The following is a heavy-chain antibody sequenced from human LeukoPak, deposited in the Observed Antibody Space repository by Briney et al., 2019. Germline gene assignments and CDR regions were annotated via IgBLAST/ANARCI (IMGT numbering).Heavy chain of an antibody. CDR2: INPNSGDT. CDR3: ARELVMVVAATGVGNWFDP. Sequence: ASVKVSCKASGYTFIAFYIYWVRQAPGQGLEWMGWINPNSGDTDYAQKFQGRVTMTRVTSISTVYMDLSRLRSDDTAVYYCARELVMVVAATGVGNWFDPWGQGTLVTVSS. D-gene: IGHD2-15*01. CDR1: GYTFIAFY. J-gene: IGHJ5*02. V-gene: IGHV1-2*02.